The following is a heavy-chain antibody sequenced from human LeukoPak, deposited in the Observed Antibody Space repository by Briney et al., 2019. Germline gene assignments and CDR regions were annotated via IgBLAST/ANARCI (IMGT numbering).Heavy chain of an antibody. CDR2: ISWNSDTI. Sequence: GGSLGLSCAASGSTFDDYGMHWVRQAPGKGLEWVSAISWNSDTIGYADSVKGRFTISRDNAKTSLYLQMSSLRAEDTALYYCTAHSSGLDYWGQGTLVTVSS. CDR3: TAHSSGLDY. CDR1: GSTFDDYG. J-gene: IGHJ4*02. D-gene: IGHD6-19*01. V-gene: IGHV3-9*01.